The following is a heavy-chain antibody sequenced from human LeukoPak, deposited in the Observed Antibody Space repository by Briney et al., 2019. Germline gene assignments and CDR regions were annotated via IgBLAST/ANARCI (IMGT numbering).Heavy chain of an antibody. J-gene: IGHJ5*02. CDR3: ARASPFIVVVPAAIWFDP. CDR1: GGSISSYY. Sequence: PSETLSLTCTVSGGSISSYYWSWLRQPPGKGLEWIGYIYYSGSTNYNPSLTSRVTISVDTSKNQFSLKLSSVTAADTAVYYCARASPFIVVVPAAIWFDPWGQGTLVTVSS. V-gene: IGHV4-59*01. D-gene: IGHD2-2*01. CDR2: IYYSGST.